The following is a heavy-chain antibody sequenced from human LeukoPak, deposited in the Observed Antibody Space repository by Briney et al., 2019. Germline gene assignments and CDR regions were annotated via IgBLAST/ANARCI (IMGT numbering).Heavy chain of an antibody. CDR2: IKTDGSTT. V-gene: IGHV3-74*01. CDR1: GFTLSTYW. J-gene: IGHJ4*02. Sequence: PGGSLRLSCAASGFTLSTYWMHWVRQVPGKGLLWVSRIKTDGSTTNYADSVKGRFTIFRDNAKNTLSLQMDSLRAEDTAVYYCVREGWEYWGQGTLVTVSS. D-gene: IGHD1-26*01. CDR3: VREGWEY.